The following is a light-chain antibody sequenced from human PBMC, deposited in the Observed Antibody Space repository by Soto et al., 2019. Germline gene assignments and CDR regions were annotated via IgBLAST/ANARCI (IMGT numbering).Light chain of an antibody. CDR1: QGISSY. CDR2: AAS. V-gene: IGKV1-9*01. CDR3: QQLNSYPC. Sequence: DIQLTQSPSFLSASVGDRVTITCRASQGISSYLFWYQQKPGKAPKLLIYAASTLQSGVPSRFSGSGSWTEFTLTISRLQPEDFATYYYQQLNSYPCFGPGTKVDIK. J-gene: IGKJ3*01.